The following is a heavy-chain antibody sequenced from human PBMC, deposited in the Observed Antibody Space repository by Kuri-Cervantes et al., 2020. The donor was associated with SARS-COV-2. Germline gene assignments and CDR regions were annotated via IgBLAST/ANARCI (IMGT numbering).Heavy chain of an antibody. Sequence: GSLRLSCAVYGGSFSGYYWSWIRQPAGKGLEWIGRIYTSGSTNYNPSLKSRVTISVDTSKNQFSLKLSSVTAADTAVYYCARGRFGIFGVAGAFDIWGQGTMVTVSS. CDR3: ARGRFGIFGVAGAFDI. CDR2: IYTSGST. D-gene: IGHD3-3*02. CDR1: GGSFSGYY. J-gene: IGHJ3*02. V-gene: IGHV4-59*10.